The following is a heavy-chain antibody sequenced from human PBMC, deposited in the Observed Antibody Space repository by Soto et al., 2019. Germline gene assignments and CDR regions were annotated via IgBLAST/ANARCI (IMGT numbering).Heavy chain of an antibody. D-gene: IGHD5-12*01. J-gene: IGHJ6*02. V-gene: IGHV1-18*01. CDR3: ARLKGRRLQGGVDG. CDR2: ISAYNGNT. Sequence: QVQLVQSVAEVKKPGASVKVSCKASGYTFTSYGISWVRQAPGQGLEWMGWISAYNGNTNYAQKLQGRVTMTTDTTKSTADKELRSLRSGDTAVYYGARLKGRRLQGGVDGWCQVTPVT. CDR1: GYTFTSYG.